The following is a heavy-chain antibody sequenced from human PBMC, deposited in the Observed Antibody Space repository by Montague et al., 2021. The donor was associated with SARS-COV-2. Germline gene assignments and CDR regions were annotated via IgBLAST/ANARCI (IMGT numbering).Heavy chain of an antibody. CDR1: GGSFSGYY. CDR3: ARERYSFSLTRGSTWFDP. Sequence: SETLSLTCAVYGGSFSGYYWSWIRQPPGKGLEWIGEINHSGSTNYYPSLKSRVTISVDTSKNQFSLKLSSVTAADTAVYYCARERYSFSLTRGSTWFDPWGQGTLVTVSS. D-gene: IGHD3-9*01. V-gene: IGHV4-34*01. CDR2: INHSGST. J-gene: IGHJ5*02.